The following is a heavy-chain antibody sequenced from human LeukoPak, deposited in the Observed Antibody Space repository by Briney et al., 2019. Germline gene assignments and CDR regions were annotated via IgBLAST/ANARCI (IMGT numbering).Heavy chain of an antibody. D-gene: IGHD3-22*01. V-gene: IGHV4-4*07. CDR2: IYTSGST. CDR1: GGSISSYY. J-gene: IGHJ4*02. Sequence: SETLSLTCTVSGGSISSYYWSWIRQPAGKGLEWIGRIYTSGSTNYNPSLKSRVTMSVDTSKNQFSLKLSSVTAADTAVYYCAREDYYDSSGYYPIPRYWGQGTLVTVSS. CDR3: AREDYYDSSGYYPIPRY.